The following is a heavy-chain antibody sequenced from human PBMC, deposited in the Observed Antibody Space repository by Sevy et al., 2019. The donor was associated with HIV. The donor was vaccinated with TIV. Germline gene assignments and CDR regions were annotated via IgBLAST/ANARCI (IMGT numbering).Heavy chain of an antibody. CDR1: GGSVSSGSYY. CDR2: IYYSGST. Sequence: SETLSLTCTVSGGSVSSGSYYWSWIRQPPGKGLEWIGYIYYSGSTNYNPSLKSRVTISVETSKNQFSLKLSSVTAADTAVYYCASYYYGSGSSLHIYRVYWGQGTLVTVSS. J-gene: IGHJ4*02. V-gene: IGHV4-61*01. D-gene: IGHD3-10*01. CDR3: ASYYYGSGSSLHIYRVY.